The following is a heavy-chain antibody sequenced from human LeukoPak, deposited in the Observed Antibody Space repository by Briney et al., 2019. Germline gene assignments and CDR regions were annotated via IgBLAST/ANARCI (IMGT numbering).Heavy chain of an antibody. CDR3: ARQPGGEMANALDY. J-gene: IGHJ4*02. CDR2: IIYSGGT. V-gene: IGHV4-59*08. D-gene: IGHD5-24*01. Sequence: SETLSLTCTVSGGSISSYYWSWIRQPPGKGLEWIGYIIYSGGTNYNPSLKSRVTISVDTSKNQFSLKLSSVTAADTAVYLCARQPGGEMANALDYWGQGTLVTVSS. CDR1: GGSISSYY.